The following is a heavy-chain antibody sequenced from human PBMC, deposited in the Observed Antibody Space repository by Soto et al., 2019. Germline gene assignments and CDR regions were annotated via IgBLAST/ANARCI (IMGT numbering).Heavy chain of an antibody. CDR2: IRSKAYGGTT. CDR1: GFTFGDYA. V-gene: IGHV3-49*04. Sequence: PGGSLRLSCTASGFTFGDYAMSWVRQAPGKGLEWVGFIRSKAYGGTTEYAASVKGRFTISRDDSKSIAYLQMNSLKTEDTAVYYCTRDNYCSSTSCPLRAWVFWSGGRYYYYGMDVWGQGTTVTVSS. D-gene: IGHD2-2*01. J-gene: IGHJ6*02. CDR3: TRDNYCSSTSCPLRAWVFWSGGRYYYYGMDV.